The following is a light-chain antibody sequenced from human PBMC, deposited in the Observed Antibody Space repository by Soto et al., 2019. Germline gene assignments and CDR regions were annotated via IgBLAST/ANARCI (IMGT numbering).Light chain of an antibody. CDR2: LHSDGSH. CDR3: QTWGNGIVV. V-gene: IGLV4-69*01. J-gene: IGLJ2*01. Sequence: QSVLTKSPSASASLGASVRLTCTLSSGHSSYAIAWHQQQPEKGPRYLMKLHSDGSHTKGDGIPDRFSGSSSGTERYLTISSLQSDDEADYYCQTWGNGIVVFGGGTKRTVL. CDR1: SGHSSYA.